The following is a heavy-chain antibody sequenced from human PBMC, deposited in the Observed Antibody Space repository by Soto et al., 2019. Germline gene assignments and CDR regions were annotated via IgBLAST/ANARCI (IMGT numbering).Heavy chain of an antibody. J-gene: IGHJ3*01. CDR3: AKECGGTCLDAFDV. CDR1: GGSITSGGFS. Sequence: QVQLKESGSGLVKPAQTLSLTCAVSGGSITSGGFSWSWSRQPPGKGLEWIGYVHHTGDTDYHPTLGSRVTISLDRARDLFSLNLTSVTAAETATYYCAKECGGTCLDAFDVWGPGTTVSVSS. V-gene: IGHV4-30-2*01. D-gene: IGHD2-15*01. CDR2: VHHTGDT.